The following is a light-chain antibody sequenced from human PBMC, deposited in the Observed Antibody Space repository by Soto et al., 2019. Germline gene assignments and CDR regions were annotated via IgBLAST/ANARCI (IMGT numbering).Light chain of an antibody. CDR3: LKENSYPRK. J-gene: IGKJ1*01. V-gene: IGKV1-17*01. CDR1: QGIRDD. Sequence: DIQITHSPSSLSASVVDRVTITFLASQGIRDDLGWYQQKPGKAPKRLIYAASSLQSGVPSRFSGSRSGTEFTLTISSLQPEDFATYYCLKENSYPRKFGQGTKVDI. CDR2: AAS.